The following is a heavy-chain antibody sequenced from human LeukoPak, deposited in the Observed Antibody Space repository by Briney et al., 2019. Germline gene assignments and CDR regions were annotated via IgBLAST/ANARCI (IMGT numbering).Heavy chain of an antibody. CDR1: GGSISSYH. V-gene: IGHV4-59*01. CDR3: ARAYGGYSSSPYNWLDP. Sequence: ASETLSLTCTVSGGSISSYHWSWIPQSPGKGLEWIGYIYYSGSTNYNPSLKSRVTISLGTSKNQFSLKLISVTAADTAVYYCARAYGGYSSSPYNWLDPWGQGTLVTVSS. D-gene: IGHD6-6*01. CDR2: IYYSGST. J-gene: IGHJ5*02.